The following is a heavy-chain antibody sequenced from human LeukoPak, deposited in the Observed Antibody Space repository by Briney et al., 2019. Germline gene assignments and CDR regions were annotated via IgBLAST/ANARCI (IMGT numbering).Heavy chain of an antibody. CDR3: ARGRRYGGYADFDY. CDR2: IYHSGST. D-gene: IGHD5-12*01. Sequence: SETLSLTCAVSGGSISSGGYSWSWIRQPPGKGLEWIGYIYHSGSTSYNPSLKSRVTILVDSSKNQFSLKLSSVTAADTAVYYCARGRRYGGYADFDYWGQGTLVTVSS. V-gene: IGHV4-30-2*01. CDR1: GGSISSGGYS. J-gene: IGHJ4*02.